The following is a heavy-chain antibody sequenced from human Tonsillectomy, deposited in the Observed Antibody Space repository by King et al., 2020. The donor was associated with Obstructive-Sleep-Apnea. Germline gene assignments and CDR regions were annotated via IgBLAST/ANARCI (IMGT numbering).Heavy chain of an antibody. V-gene: IGHV3-21*01. J-gene: IGHJ4*02. D-gene: IGHD6-6*01. CDR3: AREEDSSSSGFDY. CDR2: ISSSSSYI. Sequence: VQLVESGGGLVKPGGSLRLSYAASGFTFSSYSMNWVRQAPGKGLEWVSSISSSSSYIYYADSVKGRFTISRDNAKNSLYLQMISLRAEDTAVYYCAREEDSSSSGFDYWGQGTLVTVSS. CDR1: GFTFSSYS.